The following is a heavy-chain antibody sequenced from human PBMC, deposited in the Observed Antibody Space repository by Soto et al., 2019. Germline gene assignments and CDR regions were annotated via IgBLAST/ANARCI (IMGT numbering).Heavy chain of an antibody. CDR2: ISSDGSTT. CDR3: ARGVRGHYGKDV. V-gene: IGHV3-74*01. Sequence: EVQLVESGGGLVQPGGSLRLSCAASGFTFSNYWMHWVRQAPGKGLMWVSRISSDGSTTNYADSVKGRFTISRDNAKNTLNLQMNSLRVEDTALYYCARGVRGHYGKDVWGQGTTVIVSS. D-gene: IGHD3-10*01. J-gene: IGHJ6*02. CDR1: GFTFSNYW.